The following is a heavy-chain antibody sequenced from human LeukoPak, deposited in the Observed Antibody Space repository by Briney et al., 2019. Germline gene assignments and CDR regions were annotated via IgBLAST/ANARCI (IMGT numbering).Heavy chain of an antibody. J-gene: IGHJ4*02. CDR1: GFTFSSYW. Sequence: GGSLRLSCAASGFTFSSYWMHWVRHAPGKGLVWVSHINIDGSISRYADSVKGRFTISRDSAKNTLYLQMNSLRAEDTAVYFCARGNPLIDYWGQGTLVTVSS. V-gene: IGHV3-74*01. CDR3: ARGNPLIDY. CDR2: INIDGSIS. D-gene: IGHD1-14*01.